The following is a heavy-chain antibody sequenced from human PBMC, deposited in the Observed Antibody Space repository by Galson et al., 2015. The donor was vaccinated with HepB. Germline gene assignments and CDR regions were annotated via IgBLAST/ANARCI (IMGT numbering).Heavy chain of an antibody. D-gene: IGHD6-13*01. Sequence: QSGAEVKKPGESLKISCKASGYTFTNNWIGWVRQMPGKGLEWMGIIYPGDSETKYSPSFQAQVTISVDKSISTAYLQWRGLKASDTAIDFWARIRSFGSSPGNPYYYFGFDGWGQGTTVTVSS. V-gene: IGHV5-51*03. CDR1: GYTFTNNW. CDR2: IYPGDSET. J-gene: IGHJ6*02. CDR3: ARIRSFGSSPGNPYYYFGFDG.